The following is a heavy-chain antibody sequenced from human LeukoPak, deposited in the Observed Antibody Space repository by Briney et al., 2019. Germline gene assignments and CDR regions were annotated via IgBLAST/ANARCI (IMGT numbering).Heavy chain of an antibody. D-gene: IGHD2-21*01. V-gene: IGHV1-69*05. Sequence: SVKVSCKASGGTFSSYAISWVRQAPGQGLEWMGGIIPIFGIANYAQKFQGRVTITTDESTSTAYMELSSLRSEDTAVYYCAREAVLGPRGLGAFDIWGQGTMVTVSS. J-gene: IGHJ3*02. CDR1: GGTFSSYA. CDR3: AREAVLGPRGLGAFDI. CDR2: IIPIFGIA.